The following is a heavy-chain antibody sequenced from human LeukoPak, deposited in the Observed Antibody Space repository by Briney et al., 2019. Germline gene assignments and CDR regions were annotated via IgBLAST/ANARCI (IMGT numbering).Heavy chain of an antibody. CDR3: ARGEEYYGSGSYYNRGFDY. V-gene: IGHV4-34*01. CDR1: GGSFSGYY. Sequence: KPSETLSLTCAVYGGSFSGYYWSWIRQPPGKGLEWIGEINHNGSPNYNPSLKSRVTISVDTSKNQFSLKLSSVTAADTAVYYCARGEEYYGSGSYYNRGFDYWGQGTLVTVSS. J-gene: IGHJ4*02. D-gene: IGHD3-10*01. CDR2: INHNGSP.